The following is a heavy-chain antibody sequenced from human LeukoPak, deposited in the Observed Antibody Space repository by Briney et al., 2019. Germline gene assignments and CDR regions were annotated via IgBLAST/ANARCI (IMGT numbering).Heavy chain of an antibody. Sequence: PSETLSLTCAVYGGSFSGYYWSWIRQPPGKGLEWIGEINHSGSTNYNPSLKSRVTISVDTSKNQFSLKLSSVTAADTAVYYCARVRRGGSGSPYHYYYYGMDVWGQGTTVTVSS. J-gene: IGHJ6*02. V-gene: IGHV4-34*01. CDR3: ARVRRGGSGSPYHYYYYGMDV. D-gene: IGHD3-10*01. CDR1: GGSFSGYY. CDR2: INHSGST.